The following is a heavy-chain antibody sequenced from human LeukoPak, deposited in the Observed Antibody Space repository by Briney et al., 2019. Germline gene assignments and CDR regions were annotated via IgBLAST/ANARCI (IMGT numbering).Heavy chain of an antibody. Sequence: AGGSLRLSCAASGFTFSSYAMSWVRQAPGKGLEWVSAISGSGGSTYYADSVKGRFTISRDNSKNTLYLQMNSLRAEDTAVYYCAKDLSIDWTCSGGSCYSGDYYFDYWGQGTLVTVSS. CDR2: ISGSGGST. CDR3: AKDLSIDWTCSGGSCYSGDYYFDY. D-gene: IGHD2-15*01. V-gene: IGHV3-23*01. J-gene: IGHJ4*02. CDR1: GFTFSSYA.